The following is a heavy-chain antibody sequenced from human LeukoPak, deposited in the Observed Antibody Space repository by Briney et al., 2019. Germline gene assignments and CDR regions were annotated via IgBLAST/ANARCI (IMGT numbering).Heavy chain of an antibody. Sequence: GASVKVSCKASGYTFTSYGISWVRQAPGQGLEWMGWISAYNGNTNYAQKLQGRVTITADKSTSTAYMELSSLRSEDTAVYYCAARSGSYYGPFDYWGQGTLVTVSS. D-gene: IGHD1-26*01. V-gene: IGHV1-18*01. CDR1: GYTFTSYG. J-gene: IGHJ4*02. CDR3: AARSGSYYGPFDY. CDR2: ISAYNGNT.